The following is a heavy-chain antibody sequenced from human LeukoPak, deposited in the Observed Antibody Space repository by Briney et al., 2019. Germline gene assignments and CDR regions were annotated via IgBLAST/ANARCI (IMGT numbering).Heavy chain of an antibody. CDR1: GGSIATSSYY. CDR3: ARHQGISSGWFDY. Sequence: SETLSLTCTVSGGSIATSSYYCAWVRQPPGKGLEWIGSIYYTATTYYNPSLKSRITTSVDTSKNQVSLNLSPVTAADTAVYYCARHQGISSGWFDYRGLGTLVTVSS. J-gene: IGHJ4*02. D-gene: IGHD6-19*01. CDR2: IYYTATT. V-gene: IGHV4-39*01.